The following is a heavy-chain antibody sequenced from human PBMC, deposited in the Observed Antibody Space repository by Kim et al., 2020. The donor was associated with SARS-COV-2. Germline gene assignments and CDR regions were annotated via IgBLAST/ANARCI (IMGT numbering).Heavy chain of an antibody. Sequence: GGSLRLSCVASGFMFDDYGMHKVRQTPGRGLEWVALISGGGEGIYYADSVKGRFTISRDNTRYALYLQMNNVRFEDTALYYCAKDEGLRFLEWLRMEFDP. CDR1: GFMFDDYG. CDR3: AKDEGLRFLEWLRMEFDP. J-gene: IGHJ5*02. CDR2: ISGGGEGI. D-gene: IGHD3-3*01. V-gene: IGHV3-43*02.